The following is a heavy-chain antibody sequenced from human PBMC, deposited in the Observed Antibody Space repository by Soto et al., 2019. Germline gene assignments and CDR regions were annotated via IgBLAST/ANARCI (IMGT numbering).Heavy chain of an antibody. J-gene: IGHJ6*02. V-gene: IGHV4-59*01. Sequence: PSEPLSLTCTVSGGSISSYYWSWIRQPPGKGLEWIGYIYYSGSTNYNPSLKSRVTISVDTPKNQFSLKLSSVTAADTAVYYCARESWYYYGSGSYYYYGMDVWGQGTTVTVSS. CDR2: IYYSGST. CDR1: GGSISSYY. D-gene: IGHD3-10*01. CDR3: ARESWYYYGSGSYYYYGMDV.